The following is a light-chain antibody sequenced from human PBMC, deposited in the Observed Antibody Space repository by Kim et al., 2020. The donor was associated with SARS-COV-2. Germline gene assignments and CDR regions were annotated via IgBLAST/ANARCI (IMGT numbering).Light chain of an antibody. Sequence: EIVLTQSPVTLSLSPGERATLSCRASQSITSYLAWYQQKAGQAPRLLIYGASNRATGISARFSGSGSGTDFTLTISSLEPEDFAVYYCQQHTNWPYTFGQGTKLEI. CDR2: GAS. CDR1: QSITSY. V-gene: IGKV3-11*01. J-gene: IGKJ2*01. CDR3: QQHTNWPYT.